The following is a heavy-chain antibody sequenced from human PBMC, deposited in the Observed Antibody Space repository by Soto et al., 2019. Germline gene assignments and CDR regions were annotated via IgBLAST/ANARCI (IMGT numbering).Heavy chain of an antibody. CDR2: ISYSGST. D-gene: IGHD3-22*01. CDR1: GGSTSSSGYY. J-gene: IGHJ5*02. Sequence: PSETLSLTCTVSGGSTSSSGYYWGWVRQPPGKGLEWIGSISYSGSTFYNPSLKSRVTISVDKSKNQFSLKLTSVTAADTAVYYCARRKDCYDSSANWFAPWGQGTLVTVSS. V-gene: IGHV4-39*01. CDR3: ARRKDCYDSSANWFAP.